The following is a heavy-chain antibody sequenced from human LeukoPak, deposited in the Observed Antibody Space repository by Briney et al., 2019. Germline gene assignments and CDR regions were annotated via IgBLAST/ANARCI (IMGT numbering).Heavy chain of an antibody. V-gene: IGHV1-3*01. CDR2: INAGNDNT. J-gene: IGHJ5*02. D-gene: IGHD2-15*01. Sequence: GASVKVSCKASGYTFTSYAMHGVRQAPGQRLEWMGWINAGNDNTKYSQKLQGRVTITRDTSASTAYMELSSLRSEDTAVYYCARDLGYCTGGTCYPNWFDPWGQGTLVTVSS. CDR3: ARDLGYCTGGTCYPNWFDP. CDR1: GYTFTSYA.